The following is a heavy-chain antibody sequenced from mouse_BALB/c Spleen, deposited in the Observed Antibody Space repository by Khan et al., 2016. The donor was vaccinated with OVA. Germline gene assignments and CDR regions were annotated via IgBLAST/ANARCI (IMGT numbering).Heavy chain of an antibody. D-gene: IGHD2-14*01. Sequence: EVQLQESGPGLVKPSQSLSLTCTVTGYSITSDYAWNWIRQFPGNKLEWMGYISYSGSTSYNPSLKSRISITRDTSKNQFFLQLNSVTTEDTATXYCARRYDEGNYFDYWGQGTTLTVSS. CDR3: ARRYDEGNYFDY. CDR2: ISYSGST. V-gene: IGHV3-2*02. CDR1: GYSITSDYA. J-gene: IGHJ2*01.